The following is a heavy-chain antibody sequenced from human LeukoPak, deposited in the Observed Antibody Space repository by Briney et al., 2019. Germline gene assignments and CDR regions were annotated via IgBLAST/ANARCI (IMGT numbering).Heavy chain of an antibody. CDR2: IYYSGST. J-gene: IGHJ3*02. D-gene: IGHD6-13*01. CDR3: ARVGSSYRGAFDI. CDR1: GGSISSYY. V-gene: IGHV4-59*01. Sequence: LETLSLTCTVSGGSISSYYWSWIRQPPGKGLEWIGYIYYSGSTNYNPSLKSRVTISVDTSKNQFSLKLSSVTAADTAVYYCARVGSSYRGAFDIWGQGTMVTVSS.